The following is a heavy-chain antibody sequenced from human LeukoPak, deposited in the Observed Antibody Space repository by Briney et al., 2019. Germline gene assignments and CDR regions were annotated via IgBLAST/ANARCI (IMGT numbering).Heavy chain of an antibody. Sequence: ETLFLTCAVYGGSFSGYYWSWIRQPPGKGLEWIGEIDDSGSTNYNPSLKSRVPISVDTSKNQFSLKLSSVTAADTAVYYCASQVRLERRYYYYSMDVWGKGTTLTVSS. V-gene: IGHV4-34*01. CDR1: GGSFSGYY. CDR3: ASQVRLERRYYYYSMDV. CDR2: IDDSGST. J-gene: IGHJ6*03. D-gene: IGHD1-1*01.